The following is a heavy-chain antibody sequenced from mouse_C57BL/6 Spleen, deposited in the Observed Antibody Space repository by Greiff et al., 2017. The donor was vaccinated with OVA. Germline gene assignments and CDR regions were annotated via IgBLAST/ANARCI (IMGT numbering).Heavy chain of an antibody. CDR1: GFTFSSYG. CDR2: ISSGGSYT. J-gene: IGHJ1*03. CDR3: ARHGDYDWYFDV. V-gene: IGHV5-6*02. D-gene: IGHD2-13*01. Sequence: EVKLEESGGDLVKPGGSLKLSCAASGFTFSSYGMSWVRQTPDKRLEWVATISSGGSYTYYPDRVKGRFTISRDNAKNTLYLQMSSLKSEDTAMYYCARHGDYDWYFDVWGTGTTVTVSS.